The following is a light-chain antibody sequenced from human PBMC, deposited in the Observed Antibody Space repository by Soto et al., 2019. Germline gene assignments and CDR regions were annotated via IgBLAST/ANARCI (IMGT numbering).Light chain of an antibody. CDR2: ATS. CDR3: LQDYNSPLT. V-gene: IGKV1-6*01. CDR1: QGIRND. Sequence: ALQMTQSPSSLSASVGDRVTITCRASQGIRNDLGWYQQKPGKAPKLLIYATSTLQSGVPSRFSGSGSGTDFTLTISSLQPEDFATYYCLQDYNSPLTFGQGTKVEI. J-gene: IGKJ1*01.